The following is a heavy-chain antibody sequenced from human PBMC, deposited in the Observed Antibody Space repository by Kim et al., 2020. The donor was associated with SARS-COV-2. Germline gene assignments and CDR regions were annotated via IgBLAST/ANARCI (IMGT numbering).Heavy chain of an antibody. J-gene: IGHJ6*02. V-gene: IGHV3-49*03. CDR1: GFIFGDYA. CDR3: TRVGDRDFDHRGQPYYNYYGMDV. CDR2: VRSRAYGGTT. D-gene: IGHD3-9*01. Sequence: GSLRLSCRASGFIFGDYAINWIRQAPGKGLEWVGLVRSRAYGGTTDSAASVKGRITLSRDDSERIAYVQINSLKIEDTAVYYCTRVGDRDFDHRGQPYYNYYGMDVWGQGTTVTVSS.